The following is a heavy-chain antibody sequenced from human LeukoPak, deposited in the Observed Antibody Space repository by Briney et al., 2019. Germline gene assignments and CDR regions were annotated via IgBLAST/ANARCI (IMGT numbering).Heavy chain of an antibody. J-gene: IGHJ6*03. CDR1: GFTFSNAW. Sequence: PGGSLRLSCTASGFTFSNAWMSWVRQAPGKGLEWVGRIKSKTDGGTTDYAAPVKGRFTISRDDSKNTLYLQMNSLKTEDTAVYYCTTEQTGFDWQTYYYYMDVWGKGTTVTISS. V-gene: IGHV3-15*01. CDR3: TTEQTGFDWQTYYYYMDV. CDR2: IKSKTDGGTT. D-gene: IGHD3-9*01.